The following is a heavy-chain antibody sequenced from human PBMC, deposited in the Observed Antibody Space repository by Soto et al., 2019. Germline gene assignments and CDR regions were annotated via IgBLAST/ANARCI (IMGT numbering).Heavy chain of an antibody. CDR3: GENPIAYSGYDSDN. J-gene: IGHJ4*02. Sequence: TSETLCLTCTVSGGSISSSSYYWGWIRQPPGKGLEWIGSIYYSGSTYYNPSLKSRVTISVDTSKNQFSLKLSSVTAADTAVFYCGENPIAYSGYDSDNRAQGPRDTVSP. CDR2: IYYSGST. V-gene: IGHV4-39*01. CDR1: GGSISSSSYY. D-gene: IGHD5-12*01.